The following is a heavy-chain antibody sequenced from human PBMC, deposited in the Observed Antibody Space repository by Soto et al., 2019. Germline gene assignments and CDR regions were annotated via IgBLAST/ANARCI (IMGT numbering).Heavy chain of an antibody. D-gene: IGHD5-18*01. V-gene: IGHV3-23*01. CDR2: VTASGGGT. CDR3: AKALVPALTAKFGY. Sequence: GSLRLSGSASGFIFNNYAMTWVRQAPGKGLEWVSTVTASGGGTFYANSVKGRFTISRDNSRNTLHLQMSSLRVEDTDLYYCAKALVPALTAKFGYWGQGTLVTVSS. CDR1: GFIFNNYA. J-gene: IGHJ4*02.